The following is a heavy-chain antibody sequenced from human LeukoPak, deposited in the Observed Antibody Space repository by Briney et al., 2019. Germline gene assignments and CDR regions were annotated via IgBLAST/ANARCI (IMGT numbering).Heavy chain of an antibody. J-gene: IGHJ3*02. CDR2: ISGSGGST. CDR1: GITLSNYG. Sequence: PGGSLTLSCAVSGITLSNYGMSWVRQAPGKGLEWVSAISGSGGSTYYADFVKGRFTISRDNSKNTLYLQMNSLRAEDTAVYYCAKAIFPTDGDYEDDAFDIWGQGTMVTVSS. V-gene: IGHV3-23*01. D-gene: IGHD4-17*01. CDR3: AKAIFPTDGDYEDDAFDI.